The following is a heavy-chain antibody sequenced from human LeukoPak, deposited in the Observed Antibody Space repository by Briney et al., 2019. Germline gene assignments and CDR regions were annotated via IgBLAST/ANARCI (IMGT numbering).Heavy chain of an antibody. Sequence: SETLSLTCAVSGGSISSGGSSWSWIRQPPGKGLEWIGSIYHSGSTYYNPSLKSRVTISVHRSKNQFSLNLSSVTAADTAVYYCASAHSSGYWSAEYFQHWGQGTLVTVSS. CDR2: IYHSGST. J-gene: IGHJ1*01. CDR1: GGSISSGGSS. CDR3: ASAHSSGYWSAEYFQH. V-gene: IGHV4-30-2*01. D-gene: IGHD3-22*01.